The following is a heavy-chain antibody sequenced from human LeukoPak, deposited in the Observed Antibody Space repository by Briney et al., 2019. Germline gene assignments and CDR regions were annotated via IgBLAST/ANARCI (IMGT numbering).Heavy chain of an antibody. Sequence: ASVKVSCKASGYTFTSYGISWVRQAPGQGLEWMGWISAYNGNTNYAQKLQGRVTMTTDTSTSTAYMELRSLRSDDTAVYYCARDRVLRYFDWLFDPFGYWGQGTLVTVSS. D-gene: IGHD3-9*01. CDR2: ISAYNGNT. CDR3: ARDRVLRYFDWLFDPFGY. V-gene: IGHV1-18*01. CDR1: GYTFTSYG. J-gene: IGHJ4*02.